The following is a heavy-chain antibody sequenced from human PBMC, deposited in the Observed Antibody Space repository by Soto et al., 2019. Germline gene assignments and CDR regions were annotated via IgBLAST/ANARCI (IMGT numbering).Heavy chain of an antibody. D-gene: IGHD3-3*01. CDR1: GGSVSSGSYY. Sequence: ETLSLTCTVSGGSVSSGSYYWSWIRQPPGKGLEWIGYIYYSGSTNYNPSLKSRVTISVDTSKNQFSLKLSSVTAADTAVYYCARESFGAPLYYFDYWGQGTRVTVSS. CDR3: ARESFGAPLYYFDY. J-gene: IGHJ4*02. V-gene: IGHV4-61*01. CDR2: IYYSGST.